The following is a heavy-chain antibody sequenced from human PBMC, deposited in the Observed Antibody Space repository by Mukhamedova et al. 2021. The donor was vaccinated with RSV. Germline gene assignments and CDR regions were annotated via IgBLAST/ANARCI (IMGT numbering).Heavy chain of an antibody. CDR1: GFTFSGYA. Sequence: GFTFSGYAMNWVRQAPGKGLEWVSGSSGSGGNTYYADSVKGRFTISRDNSKNTLYLQMNSLRAEDTAVYYCAKDFHLYSDSRSVFD. CDR2: SSGSGGNT. D-gene: IGHD3-22*01. CDR3: AKDFHLYSDSRSVFD. V-gene: IGHV3-23*01. J-gene: IGHJ4*01.